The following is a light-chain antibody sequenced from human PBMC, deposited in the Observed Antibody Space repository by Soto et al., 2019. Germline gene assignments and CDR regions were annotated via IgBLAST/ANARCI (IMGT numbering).Light chain of an antibody. Sequence: EIVLTQSTANLSLSPGERATLSCRASQSVSSYLAWYQQKPGQAPRLLIYDASNRATGIPARFSGSGSGTDFTLTIISLEPEDYAVYYCQQRSNWPPYTFGQGTKLEIK. CDR1: QSVSSY. CDR2: DAS. CDR3: QQRSNWPPYT. V-gene: IGKV3-11*01. J-gene: IGKJ2*01.